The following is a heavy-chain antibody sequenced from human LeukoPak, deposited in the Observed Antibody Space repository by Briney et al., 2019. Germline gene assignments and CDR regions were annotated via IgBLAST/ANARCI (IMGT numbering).Heavy chain of an antibody. Sequence: SETLSFTCAVYGGSFSGYYWSWIRQPPGKGLEWIGEINHSGSTNYNPSLKSRVTISVDTSKNQFSLKLSSVTAADTAVYYCARASLNQKDIWGQGTMVTVSS. V-gene: IGHV4-34*01. CDR1: GGSFSGYY. D-gene: IGHD1-14*01. CDR2: INHSGST. CDR3: ARASLNQKDI. J-gene: IGHJ3*02.